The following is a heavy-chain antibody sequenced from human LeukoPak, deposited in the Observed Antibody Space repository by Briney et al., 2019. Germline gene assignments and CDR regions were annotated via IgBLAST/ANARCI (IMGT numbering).Heavy chain of an antibody. J-gene: IGHJ4*02. CDR1: GFTFSSYA. D-gene: IGHD2-15*01. V-gene: IGHV3-30*04. Sequence: GGSLRLSCAASGFTFSSYAMHWVRQAPGKGLEWVAVISYDGSNRYYADSVKGRFTISRDNSKNTLYLQMNSLRAEDTAVYYCASEYCSGGSCYSLDYWGQGTLVTVSS. CDR3: ASEYCSGGSCYSLDY. CDR2: ISYDGSNR.